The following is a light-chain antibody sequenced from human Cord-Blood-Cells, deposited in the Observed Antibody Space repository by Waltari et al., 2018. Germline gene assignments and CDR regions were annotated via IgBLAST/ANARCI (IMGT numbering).Light chain of an antibody. CDR1: PSVSSY. Sequence: DIVLTQSPATLSLSPGERATLSCRASPSVSSYLAWYQQKPGQAPRLLLYDASNRATGIPARFSGSGSATNFTLTISSLEPEDFAVYYCQQRSNWPPYTFGQGTKLEIK. V-gene: IGKV3-11*01. J-gene: IGKJ2*01. CDR3: QQRSNWPPYT. CDR2: DAS.